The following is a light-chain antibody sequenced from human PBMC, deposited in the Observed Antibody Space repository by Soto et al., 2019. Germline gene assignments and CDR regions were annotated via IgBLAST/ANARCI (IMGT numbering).Light chain of an antibody. CDR1: SSEVGGYNY. CDR2: EVS. CDR3: SSYTSGRTLYV. J-gene: IGLJ1*01. Sequence: QSALTQPASVSGSPGQSITISCTGTSSEVGGYNYVSWYQHHPGKAPKFMIYEVSSRPSGVSDRFSGSKSGNTASLTISGLQAEDEADYYCSSYTSGRTLYVFGSGTKLTVL. V-gene: IGLV2-14*01.